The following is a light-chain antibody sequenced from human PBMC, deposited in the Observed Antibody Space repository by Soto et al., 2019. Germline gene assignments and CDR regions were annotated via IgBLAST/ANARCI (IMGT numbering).Light chain of an antibody. CDR1: QGISSY. CDR3: QQYYSYPVT. CDR2: AAS. Sequence: IRMTQSPSAFSASTGDRVTITCRASQGISSYLAWYQQKPGKAPKLLIYAASTLQSGVPSRFSGSGSGTDFTLTISCLQSEDFATYYCQQYYSYPVTFGPGTKVDIK. J-gene: IGKJ3*01. V-gene: IGKV1-8*01.